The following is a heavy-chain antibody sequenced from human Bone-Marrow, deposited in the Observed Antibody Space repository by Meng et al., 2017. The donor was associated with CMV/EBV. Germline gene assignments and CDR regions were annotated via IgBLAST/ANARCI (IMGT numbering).Heavy chain of an antibody. V-gene: IGHV3-23*01. CDR2: ISGSGGST. J-gene: IGHJ6*02. Sequence: SCKASGFTFSSYAMSWVRQAPGKGLEWVSAISGSGGSTYYADSVKGRFTISRDNSKNTLYLQMNSLRAEDTAVYYCARGGACSSTSCYTSPYGMDVWGQGTTVTVSS. D-gene: IGHD2-2*02. CDR1: GFTFSSYA. CDR3: ARGGACSSTSCYTSPYGMDV.